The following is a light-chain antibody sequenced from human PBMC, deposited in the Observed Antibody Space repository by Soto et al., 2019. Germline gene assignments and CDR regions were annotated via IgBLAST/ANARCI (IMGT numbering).Light chain of an antibody. CDR2: EVT. V-gene: IGLV2-8*01. CDR1: SSDVGGSNY. CDR3: SSYAGSSSV. Sequence: QSVLTQPPSASGSPGQSVTISCTGTSSDVGGSNYVSWYQQHPGKAPNLMIYEVTKRPSGVPDRFSGSKSGNTASLTVSGLQAEDEADYYCSSYAGSSSVFGTGTKLTVL. J-gene: IGLJ1*01.